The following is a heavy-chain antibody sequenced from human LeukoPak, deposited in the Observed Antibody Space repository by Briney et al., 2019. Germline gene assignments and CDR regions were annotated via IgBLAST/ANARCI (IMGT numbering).Heavy chain of an antibody. Sequence: GGSLRLSCAASGFTFDDYAMHWVRQAPGKGLEWVSGISWNSGSIGYADSVKGRFTISRDNAKNSLYLQMNSLRAEDMALYYCAKGGAIGYSSSSAGGIDYWGQGTLVTVSS. CDR3: AKGGAIGYSSSSAGGIDY. CDR1: GFTFDDYA. D-gene: IGHD6-6*01. CDR2: ISWNSGSI. V-gene: IGHV3-9*03. J-gene: IGHJ4*02.